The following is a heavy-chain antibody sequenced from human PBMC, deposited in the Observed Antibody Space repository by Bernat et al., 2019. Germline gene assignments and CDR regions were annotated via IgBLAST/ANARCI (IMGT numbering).Heavy chain of an antibody. CDR1: GGSISSSSYY. Sequence: QLQLQESGPGLVKPSETLSLTCTVSGGSISSSSYYWGWIRQPPGKGLEWIGYIYYSGSAYYNPSLKSRVTISVDTSKSRFSLKLSSVTAADTAVYYCATVASSGWYYFDYWGQGTLVTVSS. J-gene: IGHJ4*02. D-gene: IGHD6-19*01. CDR3: ATVASSGWYYFDY. V-gene: IGHV4-39*01. CDR2: IYYSGSA.